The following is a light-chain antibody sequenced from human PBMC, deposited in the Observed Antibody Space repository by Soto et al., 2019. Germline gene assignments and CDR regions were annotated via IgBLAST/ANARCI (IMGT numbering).Light chain of an antibody. J-gene: IGKJ4*01. Sequence: IQLTQSPSSLSGSVGDRVTITCRASQGISSYLAWYQQKPGKAPKLLIYAASTLQSGVPSRFSGSGSGTDFTLTISSLQPEGFATYYCQQLNSYPRLTFGGGTKVEIK. CDR1: QGISSY. V-gene: IGKV1-9*01. CDR3: QQLNSYPRLT. CDR2: AAS.